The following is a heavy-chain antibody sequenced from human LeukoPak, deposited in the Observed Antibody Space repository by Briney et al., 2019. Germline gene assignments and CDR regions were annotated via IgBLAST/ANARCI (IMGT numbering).Heavy chain of an antibody. V-gene: IGHV3-48*02. D-gene: IGHD3-22*01. CDR1: GFTFSTYS. J-gene: IGHJ4*02. Sequence: GGSLRLSCAASGFTFSTYSMNWVRQAPGKGLEWVSYISSSSPIYYSDSVKGRFTISRDNAKNSLYLQMHSLRDEDTAVYYCAREWFYDSSGYYVYWGQGTLVTVSS. CDR3: AREWFYDSSGYYVY. CDR2: ISSSSPI.